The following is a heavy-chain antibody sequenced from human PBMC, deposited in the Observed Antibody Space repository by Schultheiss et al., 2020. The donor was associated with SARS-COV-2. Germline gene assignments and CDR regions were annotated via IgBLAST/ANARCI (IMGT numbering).Heavy chain of an antibody. D-gene: IGHD4-17*01. CDR1: GFTFSNYD. V-gene: IGHV3-33*01. CDR2: IWHDGSNK. Sequence: GGSLRLSCAASGFTFSNYDMHWVRQAPGKGLEWMAVIWHDGSNKYYGDSVKARFTISRDNSKNTLYLQMNSLRAEDTAVYYCARDSYADKGWYFDLWGRGTLVTVSS. J-gene: IGHJ2*01. CDR3: ARDSYADKGWYFDL.